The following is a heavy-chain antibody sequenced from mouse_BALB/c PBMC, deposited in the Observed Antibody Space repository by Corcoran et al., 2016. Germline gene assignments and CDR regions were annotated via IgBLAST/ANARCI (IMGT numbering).Heavy chain of an antibody. Sequence: EVQLQQSGAELVKPGASVKLSCTASGFNIKDTYMHWVKQRPEQGLEWIGRIDPANGNTKYDPKFQGKATITADTSSNTAYLQLSSLTSEDSAVYFCASIYYDYAYFDYWGQGTTLTVSS. CDR2: IDPANGNT. CDR3: ASIYYDYAYFDY. D-gene: IGHD2-4*01. V-gene: IGHV14-3*02. J-gene: IGHJ2*01. CDR1: GFNIKDTY.